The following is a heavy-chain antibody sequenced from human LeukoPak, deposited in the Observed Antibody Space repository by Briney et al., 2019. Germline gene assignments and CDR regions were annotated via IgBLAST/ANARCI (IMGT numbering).Heavy chain of an antibody. CDR3: ARSKVGATIDY. Sequence: ASVKVSCKASGYTFTSYGITWVRQAPGQGLEWMGWISAYNGNTNYAQNLRGRVSMTTDTSTSTAYMEVRSLRSDDTAVYYCARSKVGATIDYWGQGTLVTVSS. J-gene: IGHJ4*02. V-gene: IGHV1-18*01. D-gene: IGHD1-26*01. CDR1: GYTFTSYG. CDR2: ISAYNGNT.